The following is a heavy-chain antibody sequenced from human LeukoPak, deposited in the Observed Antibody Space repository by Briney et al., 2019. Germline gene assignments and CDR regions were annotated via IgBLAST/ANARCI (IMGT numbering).Heavy chain of an antibody. J-gene: IGHJ4*02. Sequence: ASVKVSCKASGYTFTDYYIHWVRQAPGQGLEWMGWINPNSGDTNHAQKFQGRVTMTRDTSISKVYMEVSTDDTAVYYCARDGGLDYWGQGTLVTVSS. V-gene: IGHV1-2*02. CDR1: GYTFTDYY. CDR3: ARDGGLDY. D-gene: IGHD3-10*01. CDR2: INPNSGDT.